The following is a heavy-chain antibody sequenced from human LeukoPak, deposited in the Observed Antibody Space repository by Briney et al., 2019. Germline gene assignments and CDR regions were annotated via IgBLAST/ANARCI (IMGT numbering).Heavy chain of an antibody. CDR3: ARPLLAYLGYGDHSWFDP. CDR1: GYTFTGHY. J-gene: IGHJ5*02. Sequence: ASVKVSCKASGYTFTGHYMHWVRQAPGQGLEWMGRINPNSGGTNYAQKFQGRVTMTRDTSISTAYMELSRLRSDDTAVYYCARPLLAYLGYGDHSWFDPWGQGTLVTVSA. V-gene: IGHV1-2*06. CDR2: INPNSGGT. D-gene: IGHD4-17*01.